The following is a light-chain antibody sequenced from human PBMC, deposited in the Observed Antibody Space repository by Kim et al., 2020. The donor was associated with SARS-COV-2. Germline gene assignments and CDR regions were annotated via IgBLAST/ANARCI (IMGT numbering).Light chain of an antibody. CDR1: SGSIASNY. CDR2: EDN. V-gene: IGLV6-57*04. Sequence: NFMLTQPHSVSESPGKTVTISCTRSSGSIASNYVQWYLQRPGSAPTTVIYEDNQRPSGVPDRFSGSIDSSSNSASLTISGLKTEDEADYYCQSYDSSNYWVFGGGTQLTVL. J-gene: IGLJ3*02. CDR3: QSYDSSNYWV.